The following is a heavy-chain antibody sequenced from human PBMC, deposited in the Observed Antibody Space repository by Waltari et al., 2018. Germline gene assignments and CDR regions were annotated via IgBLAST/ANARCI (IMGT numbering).Heavy chain of an antibody. CDR3: AKDLNSTPYYFDY. CDR2: VNPNTGNT. CDR1: GYTFTSSD. V-gene: IGHV1-8*03. J-gene: IGHJ4*02. D-gene: IGHD2-2*01. Sequence: QVQLVQSGAEVKKPGASVKVSCKASGYTFTSSDINWVRQATGQGLEWMGWVNPNTGNTDYAQKFQGRVTITRNTSISTAYMELSSLRSEDTAVYYCAKDLNSTPYYFDYWGQGTLVTVSS.